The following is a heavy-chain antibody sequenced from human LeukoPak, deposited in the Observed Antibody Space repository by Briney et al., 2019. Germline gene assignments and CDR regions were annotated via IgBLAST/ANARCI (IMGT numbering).Heavy chain of an antibody. Sequence: ASVTVSCKASGYTFTTYYMHWVRQAPGQGLAWMGLINPNGGSTDYAQQFQGRVTMTRDMSTSTVYMELSGLRSEDTAVYYCARRGSSTWYYFDYWGQGTLVTVSS. D-gene: IGHD6-13*01. CDR2: INPNGGST. CDR1: GYTFTTYY. CDR3: ARRGSSTWYYFDY. J-gene: IGHJ4*02. V-gene: IGHV1-46*01.